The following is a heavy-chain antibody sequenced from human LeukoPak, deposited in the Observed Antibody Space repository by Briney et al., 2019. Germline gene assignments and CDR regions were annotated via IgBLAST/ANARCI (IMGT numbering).Heavy chain of an antibody. J-gene: IGHJ6*03. D-gene: IGHD3-22*01. CDR3: ARVTYYYDSSGLYYYMDV. Sequence: GASVKVSCKASGYTFTSYGISWVRQAPGQGLEWMGWISAYNGNTNYAQKLQGRVTMTTDTSTSTAYMELRSLRSDDTAVYYCARVTYYYDSSGLYYYMDVWGKGTTVTVSS. V-gene: IGHV1-18*01. CDR1: GYTFTSYG. CDR2: ISAYNGNT.